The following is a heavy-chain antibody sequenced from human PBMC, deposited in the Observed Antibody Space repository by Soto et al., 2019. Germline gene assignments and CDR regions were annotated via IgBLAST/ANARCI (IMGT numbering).Heavy chain of an antibody. CDR3: ARSRDYPNSYYFDY. CDR2: ISAYNGNT. CDR1: GYTFTSYG. J-gene: IGHJ4*02. Sequence: GASVKVSCKASGYTFTSYGISWVRQAPGQGLEWMGWISAYNGNTNYAQKLQGRVTMTTDTSTSTAYMELRSLRSDDTAVYYCARSRDYPNSYYFDYWGQGTLVTVSS. D-gene: IGHD4-17*01. V-gene: IGHV1-18*01.